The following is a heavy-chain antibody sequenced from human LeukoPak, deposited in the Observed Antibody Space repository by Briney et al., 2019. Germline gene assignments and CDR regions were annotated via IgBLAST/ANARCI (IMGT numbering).Heavy chain of an antibody. J-gene: IGHJ4*02. CDR1: GGSICSSNW. D-gene: IGHD2-15*01. Sequence: SGTLSLTCAVSGGSICSSNWWSWVRQPPGKGLEWIGEIYHSGSTNYNPSLKSRVTISVDKSKNQFSLKLSSVTAADTAVYYCARDLLGYCSGGSCSDWGQGTLVTVSS. CDR2: IYHSGST. CDR3: ARDLLGYCSGGSCSD. V-gene: IGHV4-4*02.